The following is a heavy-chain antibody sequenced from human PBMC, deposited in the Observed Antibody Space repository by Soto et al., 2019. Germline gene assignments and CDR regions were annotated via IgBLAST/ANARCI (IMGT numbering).Heavy chain of an antibody. CDR2: TYYRSNWRH. D-gene: IGHD6-19*01. J-gene: IGHJ4*02. CDR1: GDSVSSNTAA. CDR3: ARGVAGNGFDL. V-gene: IGHV6-1*01. Sequence: HTLSLTCAISGDSVSSNTAAWNWIRSSPSRGLEWLGRTYYRSNWRHDYAVSVKSRITVNPDTSKNHFSLQLNSVTPDDTAVYYCARGVAGNGFDLWGQGTLVTVSS.